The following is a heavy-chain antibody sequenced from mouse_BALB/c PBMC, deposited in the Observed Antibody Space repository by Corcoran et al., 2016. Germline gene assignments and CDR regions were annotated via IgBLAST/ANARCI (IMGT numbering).Heavy chain of an antibody. CDR1: GYSFTGYY. Sequence: LVTTRPSVKLSCKASGYSFTGYYMHWVKQSHGKSLEWSGYISCYNGATSYNQKFKGKATFPVVTSPSTAYMQVNSLTSEDSAVYYCAIRGCSSYGYAMDYWGQGTSVTVSS. CDR2: ISCYNGAT. V-gene: IGHV1S34*01. J-gene: IGHJ4*01. CDR3: AIRGCSSYGYAMDY. D-gene: IGHD1-1*01.